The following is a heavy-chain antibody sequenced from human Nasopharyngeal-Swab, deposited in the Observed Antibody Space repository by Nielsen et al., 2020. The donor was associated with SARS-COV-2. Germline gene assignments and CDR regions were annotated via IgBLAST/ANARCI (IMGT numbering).Heavy chain of an antibody. Sequence: WVRQAPGQELEWMGWMNPNSGNTGYAQKFQGRVTMTRNTSISTAYMELSSLRSEDTAVYYCARAYYGSGSAYYFDYWGQGTLVTVSS. D-gene: IGHD3-10*01. CDR2: MNPNSGNT. J-gene: IGHJ4*02. V-gene: IGHV1-8*01. CDR3: ARAYYGSGSAYYFDY.